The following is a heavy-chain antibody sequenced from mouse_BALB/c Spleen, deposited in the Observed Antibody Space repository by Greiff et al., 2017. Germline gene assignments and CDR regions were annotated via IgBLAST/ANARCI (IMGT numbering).Heavy chain of an antibody. Sequence: VQLKESGPGLVKPSQSLSLTCTVTGYSITSDYAWNWIRQFPGNKLEWMGYISYSGSTSYNPSLKSRISITRDTSKNQFFLQLNSVTTEDTATYYCAREASPFAYWGQGTLVTVSA. V-gene: IGHV3-2*02. CDR3: AREASPFAY. CDR2: ISYSGST. D-gene: IGHD6-1*01. J-gene: IGHJ3*01. CDR1: GYSITSDYA.